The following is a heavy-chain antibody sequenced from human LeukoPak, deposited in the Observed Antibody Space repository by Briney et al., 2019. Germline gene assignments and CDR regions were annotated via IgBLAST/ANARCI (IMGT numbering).Heavy chain of an antibody. D-gene: IGHD2-2*01. J-gene: IGHJ4*02. CDR1: GYTFTSYD. Sequence: ASVKVSCKASGYTFTSYDVNWVRQATGQGLEWMGWMNRNRGNTGYAQKFQGRVTKTRNTSIRTANMELSSLRSEDTAVYYCASGRRIVVVPAATTYYFDYWGPGTLVTVSS. CDR2: MNRNRGNT. CDR3: ASGRRIVVVPAATTYYFDY. V-gene: IGHV1-8*01.